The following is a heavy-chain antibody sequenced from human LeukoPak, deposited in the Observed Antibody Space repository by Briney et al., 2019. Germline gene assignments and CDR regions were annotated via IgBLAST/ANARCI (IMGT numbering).Heavy chain of an antibody. D-gene: IGHD3-10*01. CDR1: GYTFTSYY. V-gene: IGHV1-46*01. Sequence: GASVKVSCKASGYTFTSYYMHWVRQAPGQGLEWMGLINPSGGSTSYAQKFQGRVTMTRDMSTSTVYMELISLRSEDTAVYYCASGTMVRASGYMDVWGKGTTVTVSS. CDR3: ASGTMVRASGYMDV. CDR2: INPSGGST. J-gene: IGHJ6*03.